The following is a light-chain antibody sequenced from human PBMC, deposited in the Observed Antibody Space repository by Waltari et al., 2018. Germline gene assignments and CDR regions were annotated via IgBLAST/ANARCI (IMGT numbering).Light chain of an antibody. CDR3: QSYDSNNPVV. CDR1: SGSIASNS. CDR2: EDT. V-gene: IGLV6-57*04. Sequence: NFMLTQPHSVSESPGKTVTISCPRSSGSIASNSVPWYQQRPGSAPTTVIYEDTQRPSGVPDRFSGSIDSSTNSASLTISGLKTEDEADYYCQSYDSNNPVVFGGGTKLTVL. J-gene: IGLJ2*01.